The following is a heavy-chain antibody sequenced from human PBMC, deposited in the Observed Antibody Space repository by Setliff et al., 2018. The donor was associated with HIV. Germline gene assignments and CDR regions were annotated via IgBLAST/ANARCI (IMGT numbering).Heavy chain of an antibody. CDR3: ARGRMATVLIRNWIDP. Sequence: SETLSLTCAVYGGALSGYYWTWIRQPPGKGLEWIGEINHSGSTNYNPSLKSRVTISIDTSKHQFSLKLSSVTAADTAMYYCARGRMATVLIRNWIDPWGQGSLVTVSS. CDR2: INHSGST. CDR1: GGALSGYY. J-gene: IGHJ5*02. V-gene: IGHV4-34*01. D-gene: IGHD4-4*01.